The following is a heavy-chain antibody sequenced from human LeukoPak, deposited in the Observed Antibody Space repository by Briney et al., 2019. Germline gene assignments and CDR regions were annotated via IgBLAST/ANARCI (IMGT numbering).Heavy chain of an antibody. V-gene: IGHV1-2*02. Sequence: GASVKVSCKASGYTFTGYYMHWVRQAPGQGLEWMGWINPNSGGTNYAQKFQGRVTMTRDMSTSTVYMELSSLRSEDTAVYYCARDYYYDSSGYLYYYYYMDVWGKGTTVTVSS. CDR3: ARDYYYDSSGYLYYYYYMDV. J-gene: IGHJ6*03. CDR1: GYTFTGYY. D-gene: IGHD3-22*01. CDR2: INPNSGGT.